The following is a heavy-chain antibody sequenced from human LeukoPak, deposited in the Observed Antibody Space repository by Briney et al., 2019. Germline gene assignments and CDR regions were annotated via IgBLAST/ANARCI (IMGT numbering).Heavy chain of an antibody. Sequence: GGSLILSCAASGFTFSSHGMHGVRQAPGKGLEWLAVIWYDGSDKYYADSVKGRFTISRDNSKSTLYLQMNSLRAEDTAVYYCARWFGDRRLDYWGQGTLVTVSS. CDR3: ARWFGDRRLDY. V-gene: IGHV3-33*01. D-gene: IGHD3-10*01. CDR2: IWYDGSDK. CDR1: GFTFSSHG. J-gene: IGHJ4*02.